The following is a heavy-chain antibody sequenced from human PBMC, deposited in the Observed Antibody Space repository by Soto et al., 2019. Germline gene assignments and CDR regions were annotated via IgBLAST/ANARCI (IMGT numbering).Heavy chain of an antibody. V-gene: IGHV1-8*01. CDR1: GYTFTSYD. D-gene: IGHD3-10*01. Sequence: QVQLVQSGAEVKKPGASVKVSCKASGYTFTSYDINWVRQAPGQGLEWMGWMNPNSGNTGYAQQFQGRATMTTNTSISTADMELSSLTSEDTAVYYCARGHGASGSFYKFDYWGQGTLVTVSS. J-gene: IGHJ4*02. CDR3: ARGHGASGSFYKFDY. CDR2: MNPNSGNT.